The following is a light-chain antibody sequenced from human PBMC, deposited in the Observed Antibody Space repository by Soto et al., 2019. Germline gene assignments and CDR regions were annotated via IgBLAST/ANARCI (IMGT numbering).Light chain of an antibody. CDR3: QQYNSYSPT. Sequence: DIQMTQSPSTLSASVGDRVTITCRASQSISSWLAWYQQKPGKAPKLLIYKASTLESGVPSNFSGSGSGTEFTLTISGLQPGDSATYYCQQYNSYSPTFGQGTKVDIK. V-gene: IGKV1-5*03. CDR2: KAS. CDR1: QSISSW. J-gene: IGKJ1*01.